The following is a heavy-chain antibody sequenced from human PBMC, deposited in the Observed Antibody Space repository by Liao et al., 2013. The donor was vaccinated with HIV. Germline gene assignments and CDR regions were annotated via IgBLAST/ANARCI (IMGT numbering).Heavy chain of an antibody. CDR1: AGSISSSY. J-gene: IGHJ4*02. V-gene: IGHV4-4*07. Sequence: QVQLQESGPGLMKPSETLSLTCTVSAGSISSSYWNWIRQPAGKGLQWIGRISGNGGATYNPSLKSRVTMSVDTSKNRFSLQLTSVTAADTAVYFCARGGSFFDDWGQGTLVTVSS. CDR3: ARGGSFFDD. CDR2: ISGNGGA. D-gene: IGHD5-12*01.